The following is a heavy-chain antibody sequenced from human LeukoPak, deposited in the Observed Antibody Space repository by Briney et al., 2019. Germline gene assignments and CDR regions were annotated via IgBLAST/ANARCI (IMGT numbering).Heavy chain of an antibody. CDR1: GFTFSNYG. CDR2: ISDSGGST. D-gene: IGHD3-22*01. J-gene: IGHJ5*02. CDR3: AKGGDHYDSKGYVLNWFDP. Sequence: GGSLRLSCAASGFTFSNYGMHWVRQAPGKGLEWVSVISDSGGSTYYADSVKGRFTISRDNSKNTLHLQMNSLRAEDTAVYYCAKGGDHYDSKGYVLNWFDPWGQGTLVTVSS. V-gene: IGHV3-23*01.